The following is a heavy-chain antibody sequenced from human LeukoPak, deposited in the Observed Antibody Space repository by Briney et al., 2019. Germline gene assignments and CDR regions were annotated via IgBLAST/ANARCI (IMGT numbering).Heavy chain of an antibody. CDR1: GFTFSSYA. D-gene: IGHD5-18*01. V-gene: IGHV3-23*01. CDR2: ISGSGGTI. Sequence: GGSLRLSCAASGFTFSSYAMSWVRQAPGKGLEWVSAISGSGGTIYYADSVKGRFTISRDNAKNSLYLQMNSLRAEDTAVYYCASQLWVRAPFDYWGQGTLVTVSS. CDR3: ASQLWVRAPFDY. J-gene: IGHJ4*02.